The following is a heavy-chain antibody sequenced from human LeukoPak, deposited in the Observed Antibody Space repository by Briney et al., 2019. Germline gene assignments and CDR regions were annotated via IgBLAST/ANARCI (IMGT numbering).Heavy chain of an antibody. CDR2: IYYSGST. CDR1: GGSIRSYY. J-gene: IGHJ4*02. D-gene: IGHD3-10*01. CDR3: ARLFRSGSYYTSLDY. V-gene: IGHV4-59*08. Sequence: SETLSLTCTVSGGSIRSYYWSWIRQPPGKGLEWIGYIYYSGSTNYNPSLKSRVTISVDTSKNQFSLKLSSVTAADTAVYYCARLFRSGSYYTSLDYWGQGTLVTVSS.